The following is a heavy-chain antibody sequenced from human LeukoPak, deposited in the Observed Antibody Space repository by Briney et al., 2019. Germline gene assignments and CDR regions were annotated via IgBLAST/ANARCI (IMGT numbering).Heavy chain of an antibody. CDR2: INHSGST. D-gene: IGHD2-15*01. CDR3: ARADKFFRRIPFFDY. CDR1: GGSFSGYY. V-gene: IGHV4-34*01. Sequence: SETLSLTCAVYGGSFSGYYWSWIRQPPGKGLEWIGEINHSGSTNYNPSLKSRVTISVDTSKNQFSLKLSSVTAADTAVYYCARADKFFRRIPFFDYWGQGTLVTVSS. J-gene: IGHJ4*02.